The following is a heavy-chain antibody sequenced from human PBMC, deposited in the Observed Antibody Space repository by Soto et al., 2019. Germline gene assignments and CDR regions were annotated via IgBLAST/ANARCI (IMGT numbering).Heavy chain of an antibody. CDR3: ARDFRMYGDYFDH. Sequence: ASVKVSCQASGYTFTSYGISWVRQAPGQVLEWMGWISAYNGNTNYAQKLQGRVTMTTDTSTSTAYMELRSLRSDDTAVYYCARDFRMYGDYFDHWGQGTVVTVSS. CDR1: GYTFTSYG. V-gene: IGHV1-18*01. CDR2: ISAYNGNT. D-gene: IGHD4-17*01. J-gene: IGHJ4*02.